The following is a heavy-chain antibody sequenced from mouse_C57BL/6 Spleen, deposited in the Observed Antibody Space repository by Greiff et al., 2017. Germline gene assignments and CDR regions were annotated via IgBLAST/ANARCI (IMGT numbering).Heavy chain of an antibody. J-gene: IGHJ2*01. V-gene: IGHV1-55*01. CDR1: GYTFTSYW. Sequence: VKLQQPGAELVKPGASVKMSCKASGYTFTSYWITWVKQRPGQGLEWIGDIYPGSGSTNYNEKFKSKATRTVDTSSSTAYMQLSSLTSEDSAVYYCARPLYGSSSWYFDYWGQGTTLTVSS. CDR3: ARPLYGSSSWYFDY. CDR2: IYPGSGST. D-gene: IGHD1-1*01.